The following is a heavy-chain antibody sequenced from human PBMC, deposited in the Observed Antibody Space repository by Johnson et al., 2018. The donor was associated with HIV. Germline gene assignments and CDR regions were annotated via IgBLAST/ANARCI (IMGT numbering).Heavy chain of an antibody. CDR1: GFTFSSYW. CDR3: ARLIVGAPGAFDI. Sequence: VQLVESGGGLVKPGGSLRLSCAVSGFTFSSYWMSWVRQAPGKGLEWVANIKQDGSEKYYVDSVKGRFTISRDNAKNSLYLQMNSLRAEDTAVYYCARLIVGAPGAFDIWGQGTMVTVSS. J-gene: IGHJ3*02. D-gene: IGHD1-26*01. V-gene: IGHV3-7*05. CDR2: IKQDGSEK.